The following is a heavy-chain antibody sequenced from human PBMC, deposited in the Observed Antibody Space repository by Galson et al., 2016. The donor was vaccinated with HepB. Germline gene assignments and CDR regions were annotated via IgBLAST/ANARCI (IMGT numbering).Heavy chain of an antibody. CDR3: AREGGYCSGGSCEGTDN. V-gene: IGHV1-69*13. CDR1: GGTFRNYA. D-gene: IGHD2-15*01. CDR2: LIPVFGTA. J-gene: IGHJ4*02. Sequence: SVKVSCKASGGTFRNYAISWVRQAPGQGLEWMGGLIPVFGTAEYAPKFLGRVTITADESTRTGYLELSSLTSEDTAVYCCAREGGYCSGGSCEGTDNWGQGTLVIVSS.